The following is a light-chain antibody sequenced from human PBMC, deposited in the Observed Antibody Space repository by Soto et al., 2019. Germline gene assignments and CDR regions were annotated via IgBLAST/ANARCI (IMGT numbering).Light chain of an antibody. V-gene: IGKV1-5*03. CDR2: KAS. J-gene: IGKJ3*01. Sequence: DIQMTQSPSTLSASVGDRVTITCRASQSISSWLAWYQRKPGKAPNLLIYKASSLESGVPSRSSGSGSGTEFTLTISSLQPDDFATYYCQQYNSYSFTFGPGTKVDIK. CDR1: QSISSW. CDR3: QQYNSYSFT.